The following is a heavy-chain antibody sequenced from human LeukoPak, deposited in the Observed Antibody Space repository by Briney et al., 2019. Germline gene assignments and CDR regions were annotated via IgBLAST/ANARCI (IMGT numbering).Heavy chain of an antibody. Sequence: SETLSLTCAVYGGSFSGYYWSWIRQPPGKGREWIGEINHSGSTNYNPSLKSRVTISGDTSKNQSSLKLSSLTAADTAVYYCARGRRYYYDNSGYFFWGQGTLVTVSS. D-gene: IGHD3-22*01. J-gene: IGHJ4*02. V-gene: IGHV4-34*01. CDR1: GGSFSGYY. CDR3: ARGRRYYYDNSGYFF. CDR2: INHSGST.